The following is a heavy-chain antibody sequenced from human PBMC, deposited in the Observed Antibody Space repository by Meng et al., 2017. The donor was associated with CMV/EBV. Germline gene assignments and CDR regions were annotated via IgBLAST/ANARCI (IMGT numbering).Heavy chain of an antibody. CDR3: AKDQAAANYFDY. D-gene: IGHD6-13*01. Sequence: GGFLRPSCAASGFTFSSYGMHWVRQAPGRGLEWVAFIRYDGSNKYYADSVKGRFTISRDNSKNTLYLQMNSLRAEDTAVYYCAKDQAAANYFDYWGQGTLVTVSS. J-gene: IGHJ4*02. V-gene: IGHV3-30*02. CDR1: GFTFSSYG. CDR2: IRYDGSNK.